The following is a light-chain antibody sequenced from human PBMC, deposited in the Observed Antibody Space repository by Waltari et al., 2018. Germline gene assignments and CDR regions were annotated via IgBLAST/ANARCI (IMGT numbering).Light chain of an antibody. CDR3: QQYNHYWT. J-gene: IGKJ1*01. Sequence: DFQMTQSPSTLSASVGDRVTITCRASQSISTWLAWYQQKPGKGPKILSYKGATLESGVPSRFSGSGFGTGFTLTISSLQPDDFATYYCQQYNHYWTFGQGTKVELK. V-gene: IGKV1-5*03. CDR2: KGA. CDR1: QSISTW.